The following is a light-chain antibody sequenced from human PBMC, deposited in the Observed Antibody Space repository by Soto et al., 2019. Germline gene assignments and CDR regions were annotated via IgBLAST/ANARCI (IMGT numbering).Light chain of an antibody. J-gene: IGKJ1*01. CDR1: QSVLYSSNNRNY. V-gene: IGKV4-1*01. CDR3: QQYRTTPSWT. Sequence: DIVMTQSPDSLAVSLGERATINCKSSQSVLYSSNNRNYLAWYQQKPGQPPKLLIYWASTRESGVPDRFSGGGSGADFTPPISSLQAEDVAVYYCQQYRTTPSWTFGQGTKVEIK. CDR2: WAS.